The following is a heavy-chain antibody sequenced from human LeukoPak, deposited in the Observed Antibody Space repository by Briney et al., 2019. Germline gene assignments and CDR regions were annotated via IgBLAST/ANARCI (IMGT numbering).Heavy chain of an antibody. J-gene: IGHJ4*02. CDR2: IIPIFGTA. D-gene: IGHD3-22*01. CDR1: GGTFTSYA. V-gene: IGHV1-69*13. CDR3: ARSPPYYYDSSGYYHFDY. Sequence: SVKVSCKASGGTFTSYAISWGRQAPGQGLEWMGGIIPIFGTANYAQKFQGRVTITADESTSTAYMELSSLRSEDTAVYYCARSPPYYYDSSGYYHFDYWGQGTLVTVSS.